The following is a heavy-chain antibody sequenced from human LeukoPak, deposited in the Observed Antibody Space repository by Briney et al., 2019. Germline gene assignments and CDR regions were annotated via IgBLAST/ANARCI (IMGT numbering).Heavy chain of an antibody. D-gene: IGHD3-10*01. CDR1: GFTFSDYY. Sequence: PGGSLRLSCAASGFTFSDYYMSWIRQAPGKGLEWLSCISTTSSTRYYADSVKGRFTISRDNSKNTLYLQMNSLRAEDTAVYYCAKDRGIISDYWGQGTLVTVSS. J-gene: IGHJ4*02. CDR2: ISTTSSTR. CDR3: AKDRGIISDY. V-gene: IGHV3-11*01.